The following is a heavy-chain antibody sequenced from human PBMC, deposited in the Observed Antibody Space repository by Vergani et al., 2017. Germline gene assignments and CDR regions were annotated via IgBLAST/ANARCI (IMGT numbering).Heavy chain of an antibody. Sequence: VQLVQSGAEVKKPGESLKISCQGSGYSITNYWIAWVRQRPGKGLEWMGWFNTNTGNPTYAQGFTGRFVFSLDTSVSTAYLQISSLKAEDTAVYYCARDYCGGDCYHDYWGQGTLVTVSS. D-gene: IGHD2-21*02. CDR1: GYSITNYW. CDR3: ARDYCGGDCYHDY. V-gene: IGHV7-4-1*02. J-gene: IGHJ4*02. CDR2: FNTNTGNP.